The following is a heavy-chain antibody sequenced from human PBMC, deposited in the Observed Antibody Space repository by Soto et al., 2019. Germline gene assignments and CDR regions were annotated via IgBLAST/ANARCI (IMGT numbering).Heavy chain of an antibody. CDR1: GFTFSSFG. CDR3: AKDRGWSSADLDY. D-gene: IGHD6-19*01. J-gene: IGHJ4*01. CDR2: ISYDGSKK. V-gene: IGHV3-30*18. Sequence: QVQLVESGGGVVQPGRSLRLSCAASGFTFSSFGMHWVRQVPGKGLEWVALISYDGSKKYYADSVKGRFTISRDKSKNTLYLQMNSLRVEDTAVYYCAKDRGWSSADLDYWGHGTLVPVSS.